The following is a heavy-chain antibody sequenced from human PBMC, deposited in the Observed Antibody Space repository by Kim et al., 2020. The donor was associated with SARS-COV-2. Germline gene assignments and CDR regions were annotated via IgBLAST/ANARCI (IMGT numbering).Heavy chain of an antibody. CDR3: TRADYYDSSGYYLH. Sequence: GGSLRLSCTASGFTFGDYTMSWFRQAPGKGLEWVGFIRSKAYGGTTEYAASVKGRFTISRDDSKSIAYLQMNSLKTEDTAVYYCTRADYYDSSGYYLHWGQGTLVTVSS. V-gene: IGHV3-49*03. CDR1: GFTFGDYT. J-gene: IGHJ4*02. D-gene: IGHD3-22*01. CDR2: IRSKAYGGTT.